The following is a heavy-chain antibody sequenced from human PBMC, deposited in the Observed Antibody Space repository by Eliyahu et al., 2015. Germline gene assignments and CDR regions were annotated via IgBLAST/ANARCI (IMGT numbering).Heavy chain of an antibody. CDR2: ISYDGSNK. Sequence: QVQLVESGGGVVQPGRSLRLXXAASGFXFSSXXXHWVRQAPGKGLEWVAVISYDGSNKYYADSVKGRFTISRDNSKNTLYLQMNSLRAEDTAVYYCARDKPITSKGAAGDGMDVWGQGTTVTVSS. J-gene: IGHJ6*02. CDR3: ARDKPITSKGAAGDGMDV. V-gene: IGHV3-30-3*01. D-gene: IGHD6-13*01. CDR1: GFXFSSXX.